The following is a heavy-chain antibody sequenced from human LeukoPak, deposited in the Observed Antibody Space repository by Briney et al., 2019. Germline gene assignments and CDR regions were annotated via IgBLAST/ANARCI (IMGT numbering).Heavy chain of an antibody. V-gene: IGHV1-69*05. CDR3: ARRARSSAWFDP. Sequence: SVTVSCKASGGTFSSYAISWVRQAPGQGLEWMGGIIPIFGTANYAQKFQGRVTITTDESTSTAYMELSSLRSEDTAVYYCARRARSSAWFDPWGQGTLVTVSS. D-gene: IGHD6-6*01. CDR1: GGTFSSYA. J-gene: IGHJ5*02. CDR2: IIPIFGTA.